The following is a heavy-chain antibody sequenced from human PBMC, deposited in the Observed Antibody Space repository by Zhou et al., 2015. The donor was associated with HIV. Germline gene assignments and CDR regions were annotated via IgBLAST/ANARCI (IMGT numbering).Heavy chain of an antibody. V-gene: IGHV1-69*11. D-gene: IGHD3-10*01. J-gene: IGHJ3*02. CDR2: IIPILGRV. CDR3: ARDREYYGSGRGAFDI. CDR1: GGTVSTYA. Sequence: QVQVVQSGAEVKKPGSSVRVSCQASGGTVSTYAINWIRQAPRLGLEWMGGIIPILGRVNYAQRFHGRITITADESTSTAYMELSSLRSEDTAVYYCARDREYYGSGRGAFDIWGQGTMVTVSS.